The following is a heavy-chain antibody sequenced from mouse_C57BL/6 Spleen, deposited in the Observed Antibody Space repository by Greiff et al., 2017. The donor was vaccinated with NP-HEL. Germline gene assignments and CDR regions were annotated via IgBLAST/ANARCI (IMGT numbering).Heavy chain of an antibody. CDR3: ARGANDGYYLAWFAY. Sequence: VQLQQSGPVLVKPGASVKMSCKASGYTFTDYYMNWVKQSHGKSLEWIGVINPYNGGTSYNQKFKGKATLTVDKSSSTAYMELNSLTSEDSAVYYWARGANDGYYLAWFAYWGQGTLVTVSA. CDR1: GYTFTDYY. J-gene: IGHJ3*01. CDR2: INPYNGGT. D-gene: IGHD2-3*01. V-gene: IGHV1-19*01.